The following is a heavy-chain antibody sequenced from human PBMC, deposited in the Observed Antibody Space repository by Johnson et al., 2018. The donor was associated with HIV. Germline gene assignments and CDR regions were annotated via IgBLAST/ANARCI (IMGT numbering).Heavy chain of an antibody. CDR3: AREGGWHIVLVTPIEGAFYI. D-gene: IGHD2-21*02. V-gene: IGHV3-38-3*01. J-gene: IGHJ3*02. CDR1: GFTVSSNE. CDR2: ISGGST. Sequence: VQLVESGGVLVQPGGSLRLSCAASGFTVSSNEMSWVRQAPGKGLEWVSSISGGSTYYADSRKGRFTIYRDNSKNTLYLKMNSLRAEDTAVYDCAREGGWHIVLVTPIEGAFYIWGQGTVVTVSS.